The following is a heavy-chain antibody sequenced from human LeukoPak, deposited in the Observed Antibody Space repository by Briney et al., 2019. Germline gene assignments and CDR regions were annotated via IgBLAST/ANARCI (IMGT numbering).Heavy chain of an antibody. CDR2: VYTSGST. D-gene: IGHD1-26*01. J-gene: IGHJ3*01. V-gene: IGHV4-4*07. Sequence: SETLSLTCNVSYGSIRNYYWSWIRQPAGRTLEWIGRVYTSGSTIYNPSLRSRVTMSLDTSKSHLSLKLNSVTAADTAVYYCTRVEPVSGSYYFGAFDVWGPGILVTVSS. CDR1: YGSIRNYY. CDR3: TRVEPVSGSYYFGAFDV.